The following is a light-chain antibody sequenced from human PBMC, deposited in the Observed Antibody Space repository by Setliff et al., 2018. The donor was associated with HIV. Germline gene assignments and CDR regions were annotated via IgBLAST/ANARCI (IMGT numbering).Light chain of an antibody. CDR2: DAT. V-gene: IGLV7-46*01. J-gene: IGLJ1*01. Sequence: QAVVTQESSLTVSPGRTISLTCVSSTGAVTSGHYPHWFQQKPGQVPRPLIYDATKRHSWTPSRFSGSLLRDKAALTLSNAQAEDEADYYCLLSYGGARVFGSGTKVTVL. CDR3: LLSYGGARV. CDR1: TGAVTSGHY.